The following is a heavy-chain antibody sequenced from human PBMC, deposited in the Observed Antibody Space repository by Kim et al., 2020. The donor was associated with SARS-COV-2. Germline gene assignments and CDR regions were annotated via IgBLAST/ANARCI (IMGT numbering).Heavy chain of an antibody. Sequence: ASVKVSCKASGYTFTGYYMHWVRQAPGQGLEWMGWINPNSGGTNYAQKFQGRVTMTRDTSISTAYMELSRLRSDDTAVYYCARSNGRLSDNWYFDLWGRGTLVTVSS. CDR1: GYTFTGYY. CDR2: INPNSGGT. D-gene: IGHD1-26*01. J-gene: IGHJ2*01. CDR3: ARSNGRLSDNWYFDL. V-gene: IGHV1-2*02.